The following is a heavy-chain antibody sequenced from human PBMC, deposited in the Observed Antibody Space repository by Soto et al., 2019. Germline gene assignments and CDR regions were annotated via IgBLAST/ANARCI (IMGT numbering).Heavy chain of an antibody. D-gene: IGHD2-21*02. CDR1: GYTFTSYD. V-gene: IGHV1-8*01. J-gene: IGHJ6*02. CDR3: ARGITVVTIVYSYYGMDV. Sequence: GASVKVSCKASGYTFTSYDINWVRQATGQGLEWMGWMNPNSGNTGYAQKFQGRVTMTRNTSISTAYMELSSLRSEDTAVYYCARGITVVTIVYSYYGMDVWGQGTTVTVSS. CDR2: MNPNSGNT.